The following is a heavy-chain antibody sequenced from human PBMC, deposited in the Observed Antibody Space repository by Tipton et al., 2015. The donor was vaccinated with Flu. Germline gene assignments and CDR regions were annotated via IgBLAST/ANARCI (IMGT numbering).Heavy chain of an antibody. CDR1: GDSISSDYH. Sequence: LRLSCAVSGDSISSDYHWGWIRQFPGKGLEWIGTVSRSGSTIYNPSLMSRGTISIDRSKNQFSLNLKSVTAADMAVYYRARRDYTNYVSDPKSWFDPWGQGTLVAVSS. CDR2: VSRSGST. J-gene: IGHJ5*02. D-gene: IGHD4-11*01. V-gene: IGHV4-38-2*01. CDR3: ARRDYTNYVSDPKSWFDP.